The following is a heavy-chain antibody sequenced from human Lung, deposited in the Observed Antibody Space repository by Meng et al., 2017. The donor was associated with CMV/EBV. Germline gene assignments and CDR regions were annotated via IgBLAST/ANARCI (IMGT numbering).Heavy chain of an antibody. D-gene: IGHD3-22*01. J-gene: IGHJ3*02. CDR2: IRSKANIYAT. V-gene: IGHV3-73*01. Sequence: ESLKISXAASGFTFSGSAMHWVRQASGKGLEWVGRIRSKANIYATAYTASVRGRFTVSRDDSKNTAYLQMNSLKTEDTAVYYCTSLTMIDAFDIWGQGTRVTVSS. CDR3: TSLTMIDAFDI. CDR1: GFTFSGSA.